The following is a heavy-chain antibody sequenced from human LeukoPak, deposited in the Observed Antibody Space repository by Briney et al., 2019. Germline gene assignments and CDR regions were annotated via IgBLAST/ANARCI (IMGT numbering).Heavy chain of an antibody. D-gene: IGHD6-6*01. CDR2: IIPIFGTA. V-gene: IGHV1-69*01. CDR1: GGTFSSYA. CDR3: AREAIAARAFDI. J-gene: IGHJ3*02. Sequence: SVKVSCKASGGTFSSYAISWVRQAPGQGLEWMGGIIPIFGTANYAQKFQGRVTITADESTSTAYMELSSLRSEDTAVYYCAREAIAARAFDIWGQGTMVTVSS.